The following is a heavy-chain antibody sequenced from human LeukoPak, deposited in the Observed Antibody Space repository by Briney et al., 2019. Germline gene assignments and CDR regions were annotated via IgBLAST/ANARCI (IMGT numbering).Heavy chain of an antibody. V-gene: IGHV3-30*03. J-gene: IGHJ4*02. CDR2: ISYDGSSK. D-gene: IGHD2/OR15-2a*01. CDR1: GFTFSSYG. Sequence: GKSLRLSCVASGFTFSSYGMHWVRQAPGKGLEWVAVISYDGSSKYYIDSVKGRFTISRDNSKNTLYLQMNSLRAEDTAVYYCARGENSKTYPVSGYWGQGTLVTVSS. CDR3: ARGENSKTYPVSGY.